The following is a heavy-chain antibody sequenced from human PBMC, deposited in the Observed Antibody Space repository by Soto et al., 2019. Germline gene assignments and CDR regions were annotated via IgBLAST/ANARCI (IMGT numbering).Heavy chain of an antibody. D-gene: IGHD5-18*01. J-gene: IGHJ4*02. Sequence: ASVKVSCKASGYTFTSYYMHWVRQAPGQGLEWMGRINPSGGSTNYAQKFQGRVTMTRDTSTSTAYMELRSLRSDDTAVYYCARGGYSYGYVLDYWGQGTLVTVSS. CDR3: ARGGYSYGYVLDY. CDR1: GYTFTSYY. V-gene: IGHV1-46*01. CDR2: INPSGGST.